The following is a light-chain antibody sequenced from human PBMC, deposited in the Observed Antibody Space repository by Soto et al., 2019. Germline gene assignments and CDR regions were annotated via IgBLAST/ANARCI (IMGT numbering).Light chain of an antibody. J-gene: IGKJ4*01. CDR3: QQYNNWPPLT. V-gene: IGKV3-15*01. Sequence: EIVMTQSPATLSVSPGERVTLSCRASQSVSSNLAWYQQKLGQAPRLLIYGASTRATGITARFSGSGSGTEFTLTISSLQSEDFAVYYCQQYNNWPPLTFGGGTKVEIK. CDR2: GAS. CDR1: QSVSSN.